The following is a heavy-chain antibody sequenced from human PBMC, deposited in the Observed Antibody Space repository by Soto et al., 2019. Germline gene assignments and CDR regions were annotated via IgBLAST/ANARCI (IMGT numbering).Heavy chain of an antibody. V-gene: IGHV3-74*01. CDR2: INSDGSST. CDR3: ARDLYDFWSGYYTQIDY. CDR1: GFTFSSYW. D-gene: IGHD3-3*01. J-gene: IGHJ4*02. Sequence: GGSLRLSCAASGFTFSSYWMHWVRQAPGKGLVWVSRINSDGSSTSYADSVKGRFTISRDNAKNTLYLQMNSLRAEDTAVYYCARDLYDFWSGYYTQIDYWGQRTLVTVSS.